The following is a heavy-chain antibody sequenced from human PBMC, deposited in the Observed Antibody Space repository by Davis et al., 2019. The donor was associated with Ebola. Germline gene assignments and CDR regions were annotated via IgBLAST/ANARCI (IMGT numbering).Heavy chain of an antibody. J-gene: IGHJ4*02. Sequence: SETLSLTCTVSGCSFSSYYWSWIRQPPGKGLEWIGYIYYSGSTNYNPSLKSRVTISVDTSKNQFSLKLSSVTAADTAVYYCARRGCSSSYRVWFDYWGQGTLVTVSS. D-gene: IGHD5-18*01. CDR3: ARRGCSSSYRVWFDY. CDR2: IYYSGST. CDR1: GCSFSSYY. V-gene: IGHV4-59*12.